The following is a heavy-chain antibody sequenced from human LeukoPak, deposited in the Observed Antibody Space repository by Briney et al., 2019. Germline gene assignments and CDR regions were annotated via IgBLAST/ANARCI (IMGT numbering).Heavy chain of an antibody. V-gene: IGHV3-23*01. D-gene: IGHD1-26*01. J-gene: IGHJ4*02. CDR2: ISGSGGST. CDR3: AKDGGWEPYFDY. Sequence: GGSLRLSCAASGLTFSSYAMSWVRQAPGKGLEWVSAISGSGGSTYYADSVKGRFTISRDNSKNTLYLQMNSLRAEDTAVYYCAKDGGWEPYFDYWGQGTLVTVSS. CDR1: GLTFSSYA.